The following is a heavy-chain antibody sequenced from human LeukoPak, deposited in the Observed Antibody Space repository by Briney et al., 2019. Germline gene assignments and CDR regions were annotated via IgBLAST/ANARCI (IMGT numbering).Heavy chain of an antibody. V-gene: IGHV4-39*01. CDR3: ASEAGYSYGYYYYMDV. CDR1: GDSFGSSTYY. J-gene: IGHJ6*03. CDR2: IYSSGGT. Sequence: PSETLSLTCTVSGDSFGSSTYYWGWIRQPPGKGLEWIGSIYSSGGTYYNPSLKSRVTISVDTSKNQFSLKLSSVTAADTAVYYCASEAGYSYGYYYYMDVWGKGTTVTVSS. D-gene: IGHD5-18*01.